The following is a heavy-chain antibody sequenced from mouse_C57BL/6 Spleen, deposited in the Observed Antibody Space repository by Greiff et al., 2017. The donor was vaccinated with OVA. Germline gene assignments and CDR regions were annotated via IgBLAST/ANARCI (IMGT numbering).Heavy chain of an antibody. J-gene: IGHJ1*03. CDR2: INPSTGGT. CDR3: ARSGGYFDV. V-gene: IGHV1-42*01. D-gene: IGHD4-1*01. Sequence: EVQLQESGPELVKPGASVKISCKASGYSFTGYYMNWVKQSPEKSLEWIGEINPSTGGTTYNQKFKAKATLTVDKSSSTAYMQLKSLTSEDSAVYYCARSGGYFDVWGTGTTVTVSS. CDR1: GYSFTGYY.